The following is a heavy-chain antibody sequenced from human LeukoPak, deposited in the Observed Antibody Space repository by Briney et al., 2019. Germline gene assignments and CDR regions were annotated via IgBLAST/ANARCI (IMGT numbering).Heavy chain of an antibody. D-gene: IGHD3-16*02. CDR2: ISAYNGNT. V-gene: IGHV1-18*01. CDR3: ARLRLGELSLGFDP. CDR1: GYTFTSYG. J-gene: IGHJ5*02. Sequence: GASVKVSCKASGYTFTSYGISWVRQAPGQGLEWMGWISAYNGNTNYAQKFQDRVTMTTDTSTTTAYMELRSLRSDDTAVYYCARLRLGELSLGFDPWGQGTLVAVSS.